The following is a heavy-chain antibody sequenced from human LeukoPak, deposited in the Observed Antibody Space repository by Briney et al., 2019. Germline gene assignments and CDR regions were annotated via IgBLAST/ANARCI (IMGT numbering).Heavy chain of an antibody. V-gene: IGHV6-1*01. J-gene: IGHJ4*02. Sequence: SQTLSLTCAISGDSISTNSVAWNWIRQSPSRGLEWLGRTYYRSKWYNDYAVSVKGRITIDPDTSRNQFSLQLNSVTPEDTAVYYCARALRLGWTGVDYWGQGTLVTVSS. D-gene: IGHD6-19*01. CDR3: ARALRLGWTGVDY. CDR1: GDSISTNSVA. CDR2: TYYRSKWYN.